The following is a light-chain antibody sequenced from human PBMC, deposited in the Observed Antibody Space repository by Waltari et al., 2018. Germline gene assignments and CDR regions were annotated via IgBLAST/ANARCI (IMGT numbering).Light chain of an antibody. Sequence: DIQMTQSPSSLSASVGDRVTITCQASQDINTFLNWYQQKPGKAPKIVIYDASNLETGVPSTFSGGGSGTYYTFTITSLQPEDIATYYCEQHDNLPITFGQGTRLEI. CDR2: DAS. J-gene: IGKJ5*01. CDR3: EQHDNLPIT. CDR1: QDINTF. V-gene: IGKV1-33*01.